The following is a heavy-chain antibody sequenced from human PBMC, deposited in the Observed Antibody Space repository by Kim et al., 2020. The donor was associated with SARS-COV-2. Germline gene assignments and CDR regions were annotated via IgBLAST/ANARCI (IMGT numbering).Heavy chain of an antibody. J-gene: IGHJ6*02. D-gene: IGHD3-3*01. CDR2: IIPIFGTA. CDR1: GGTFSSYA. V-gene: IGHV1-69*13. CDR3: ARDDTIGGTIFGVVPGMDV. Sequence: SVKVSCKASGGTFSSYAISWVRQAPGQGLEWMGGIIPIFGTANYAQKFQGRVTITADESTSTAYMELSSLRSEDTAVYYCARDDTIGGTIFGVVPGMDVWGQGTTVTVSS.